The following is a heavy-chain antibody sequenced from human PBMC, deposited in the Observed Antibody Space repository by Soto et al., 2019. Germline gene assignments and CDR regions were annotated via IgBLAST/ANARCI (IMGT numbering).Heavy chain of an antibody. J-gene: IGHJ5*02. CDR1: GFSLSNARMG. D-gene: IGHD6-13*01. V-gene: IGHV2-26*01. Sequence: VSGPTLVNPTETLTLTCTVSGFSLSNARMGVSWIRQPPGKALEWLAHIFSNDEESYSTSLKSRLTISKDTSKSQVVLTMTNMDPVDTATYYCARMLAAAGRGFVWFDPWGQGTLVTVSS. CDR3: ARMLAAAGRGFVWFDP. CDR2: IFSNDEE.